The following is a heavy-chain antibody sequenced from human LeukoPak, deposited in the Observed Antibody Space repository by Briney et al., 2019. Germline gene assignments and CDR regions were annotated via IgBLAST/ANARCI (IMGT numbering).Heavy chain of an antibody. CDR2: ISGSGGST. CDR1: GFTFDDYG. J-gene: IGHJ4*02. CDR3: ANPDFWRGYPPDY. V-gene: IGHV3-23*01. Sequence: HPGGSLRLSCAASGFTFDDYGMSWVRQAPGKGLEWVSAISGSGGSTYYADSVKGRFTISRDNSKNTLYLQMNSLRAEDTAVYYCANPDFWRGYPPDYWGQGTLVTVSS. D-gene: IGHD3-3*01.